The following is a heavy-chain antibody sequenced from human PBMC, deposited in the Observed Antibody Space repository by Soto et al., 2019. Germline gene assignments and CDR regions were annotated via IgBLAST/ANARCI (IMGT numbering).Heavy chain of an antibody. CDR1: GGSISSYY. Sequence: SETLSLTCTVSGGSISSYYWSWIRQPAGKGLEWIGRIYTSGSTNYNPSLKSRVTMSVDTSKNQFSLKLSSATAADTAVYYCARDVPLVGATRGFDYWGQGTLVTVSS. D-gene: IGHD1-26*01. CDR2: IYTSGST. CDR3: ARDVPLVGATRGFDY. J-gene: IGHJ4*02. V-gene: IGHV4-4*07.